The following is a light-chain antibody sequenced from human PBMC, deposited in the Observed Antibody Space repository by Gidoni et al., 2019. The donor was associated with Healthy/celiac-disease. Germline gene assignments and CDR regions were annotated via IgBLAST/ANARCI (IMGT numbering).Light chain of an antibody. J-gene: IGKJ3*01. Sequence: VLTQSPGTLSLSPGERATLSCRASQSVSSSYLAWYQQKPGQAPRLLIYGASSRATGIPDRFSGSGSGTDFTLTISRLEPEDFAVYYCQQYGSSPSTFGPGTKVDIK. V-gene: IGKV3-20*01. CDR1: QSVSSSY. CDR3: QQYGSSPST. CDR2: GAS.